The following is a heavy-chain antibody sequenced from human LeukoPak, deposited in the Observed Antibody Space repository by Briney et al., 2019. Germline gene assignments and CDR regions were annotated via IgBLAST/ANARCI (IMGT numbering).Heavy chain of an antibody. CDR1: GFTFSSYS. CDR2: ISSSSSYI. V-gene: IGHV3-21*01. J-gene: IGHJ1*01. Sequence: GGSLRLSCAASGFTFSSYSMNWVRQAPGKGLEWVSSISSSSSYIYYADSVKGRFTISRDNAKNSLYLQMNSLRAEDTAVYYCARDPPTYYYDSSPLWHWGQGTLVTVSS. CDR3: ARDPPTYYYDSSPLWH. D-gene: IGHD3-22*01.